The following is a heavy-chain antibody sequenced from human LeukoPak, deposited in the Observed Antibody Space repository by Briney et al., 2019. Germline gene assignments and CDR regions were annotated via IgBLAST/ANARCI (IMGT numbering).Heavy chain of an antibody. CDR2: IYYSGST. CDR3: ARDSGTTGEVKFDP. D-gene: IGHD3-10*01. Sequence: PSETLSLTCTVSGGSISSYYWSWIRQPPGKGLECIGYIYYSGSTNYNPSLKSRVTRSVDTSKNQFSLKLSSVTAADTAVYYCARDSGTTGEVKFDPWGQGTLVTVSS. CDR1: GGSISSYY. V-gene: IGHV4-59*12. J-gene: IGHJ5*02.